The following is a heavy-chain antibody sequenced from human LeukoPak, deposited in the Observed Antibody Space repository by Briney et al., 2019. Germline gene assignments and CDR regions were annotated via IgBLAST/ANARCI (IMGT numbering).Heavy chain of an antibody. CDR1: GGTFSSYT. CDR3: AARTRYGGNFLAEYFQH. Sequence: AVKVSRKASGGTFSSYTISWVRQAPGQGLEWMGGIIPIFGTANYAQKFQGRVTITTDESKSTDYMELSSLRSEDTAVYYCAARTRYGGNFLAEYFQHWGQGTLVTVSS. CDR2: IIPIFGTA. V-gene: IGHV1-69*05. D-gene: IGHD4-23*01. J-gene: IGHJ1*01.